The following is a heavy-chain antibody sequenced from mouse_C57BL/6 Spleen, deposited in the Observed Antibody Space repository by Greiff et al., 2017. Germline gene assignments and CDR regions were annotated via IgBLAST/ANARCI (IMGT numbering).Heavy chain of an antibody. Sequence: QVQLQQSGAELVKPGASVKMSCKASGYTFTSYWITWVKQRPGQGLEWIGDIYPGSGSTNYNEKFKSKATLTVDTSSSTAYMQLSSLTSEDSAVYYCARGDYYSFDDWGQGTTLTVSS. D-gene: IGHD2-1*01. J-gene: IGHJ2*01. CDR3: ARGDYYSFDD. CDR2: IYPGSGST. CDR1: GYTFTSYW. V-gene: IGHV1-55*01.